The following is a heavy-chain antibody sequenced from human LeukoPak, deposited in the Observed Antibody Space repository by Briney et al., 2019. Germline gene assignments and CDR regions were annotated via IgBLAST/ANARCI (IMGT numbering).Heavy chain of an antibody. J-gene: IGHJ4*02. CDR2: SNAGNGNT. V-gene: IGHV1-3*02. D-gene: IGHD3-22*01. Sequence: ASVKVSCKASGYTFTSYAMHWVRQAPGQRLEWMGWSNAGNGNTKYSQEFQGRVTMTRDTSVSTAYMELSRLRSDDTAVYYCATENSSGYYYLFDYWGQGTLVTVSS. CDR1: GYTFTSYA. CDR3: ATENSSGYYYLFDY.